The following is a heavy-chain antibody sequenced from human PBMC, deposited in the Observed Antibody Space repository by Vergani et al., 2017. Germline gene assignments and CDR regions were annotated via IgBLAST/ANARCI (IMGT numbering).Heavy chain of an antibody. J-gene: IGHJ4*02. D-gene: IGHD2-15*01. CDR3: ARGGLGVVVAATPDY. Sequence: QVQLVQSGAEVKKPGSSVKVSCKASGGTFSSYTISWVRQAPGQGLEWMGRISAYNGNTNYAQKLQGRVTMTTDTSTSTAYMELRSLRSDDTAVYYCARGGLGVVVAATPDYWGQGTLVTVSS. CDR2: ISAYNGNT. V-gene: IGHV1-18*01. CDR1: GGTFSSYT.